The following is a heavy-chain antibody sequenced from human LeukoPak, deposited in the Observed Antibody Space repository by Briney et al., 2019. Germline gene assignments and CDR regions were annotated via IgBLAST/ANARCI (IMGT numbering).Heavy chain of an antibody. Sequence: SETLSLTCAVYGGSFSGYYWSWIRQPPGKGLEWIGEINHSGSTNYNPSLKSRVTISLDTSKNQFSLRLNSVTAADTAVYYCAGDYTLSSYRFDYWGQGIRVTVSS. V-gene: IGHV4-34*01. CDR3: AGDYTLSSYRFDY. J-gene: IGHJ4*02. CDR1: GGSFSGYY. D-gene: IGHD3-9*01. CDR2: INHSGST.